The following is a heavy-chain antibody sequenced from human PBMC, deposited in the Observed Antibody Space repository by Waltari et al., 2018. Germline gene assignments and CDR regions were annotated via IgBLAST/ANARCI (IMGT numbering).Heavy chain of an antibody. CDR3: ARDMGIYTNYAAY. V-gene: IGHV3-7*01. D-gene: IGHD4-4*01. CDR2: INEDESEK. Sequence: EVQLVESVGGLVQPGGSLTPPCVASVFAFSRHWMRWLRQAPGKGLEWVANINEDESEKFYADAVKGRFTISRDNAKNSLYLQMNSLRVEDTAYYYCARDMGIYTNYAAYWGQGSLVTVSS. CDR1: VFAFSRHW. J-gene: IGHJ4*02.